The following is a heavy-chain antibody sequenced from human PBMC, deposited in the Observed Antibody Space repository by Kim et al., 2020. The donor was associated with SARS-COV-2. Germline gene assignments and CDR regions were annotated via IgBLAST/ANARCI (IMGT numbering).Heavy chain of an antibody. V-gene: IGHV1-69*04. CDR1: GDTFSSYA. CDR2: IIPMFDIV. J-gene: IGHJ6*02. Sequence: SVKVSCKASGDTFSSYAISWVRQAPGQGLEWMGRIIPMFDIVNYAQKFQGRVTITADKSTSTAYMELSSLRFEDTAVYYCAREGPSLKPPAGTMFGDYYGMDVWGQGTTVTFSS. D-gene: IGHD3-10*02. CDR3: AREGPSLKPPAGTMFGDYYGMDV.